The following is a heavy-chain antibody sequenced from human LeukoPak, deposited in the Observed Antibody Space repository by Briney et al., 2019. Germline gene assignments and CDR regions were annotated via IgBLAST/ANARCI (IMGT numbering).Heavy chain of an antibody. CDR3: ARRRYFDWLTHYGMDV. Sequence: PSETLSLTCTVSGGSISSSSYYWGWIRQPPGKGLEWIGSIYYSGSTYYNPSLKSRVTMSVDTSKNQFSLKLSSVTAADTAVYYCARRRYFDWLTHYGMDVWGQGTTVTVSS. CDR2: IYYSGST. D-gene: IGHD3-9*01. J-gene: IGHJ6*02. CDR1: GGSISSSSYY. V-gene: IGHV4-39*01.